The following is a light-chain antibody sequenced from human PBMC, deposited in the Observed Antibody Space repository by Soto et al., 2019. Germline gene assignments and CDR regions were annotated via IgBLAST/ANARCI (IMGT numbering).Light chain of an antibody. V-gene: IGKV1-5*03. CDR1: QSIGSW. CDR3: QQYGSYSPWT. Sequence: DIQMTQSPSTLSASVGDRVTITCRASQSIGSWLAWYQQKPGKAPKLLIYKAPSLESGVPSRFSGSGSGTEFTLTISSLQNDDFACYYCQQYGSYSPWTFGQGTKVEIK. CDR2: KAP. J-gene: IGKJ1*01.